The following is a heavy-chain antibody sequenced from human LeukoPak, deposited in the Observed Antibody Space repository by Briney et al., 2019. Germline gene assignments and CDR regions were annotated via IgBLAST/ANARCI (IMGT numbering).Heavy chain of an antibody. CDR3: ARRVVKWELQKDRSPVYNWFDP. D-gene: IGHD1-26*01. Sequence: SETLSLTCTVSDYSISSGYGYYWGWIRQPPGKGLEWIGNIYHSGITYYNHFNSSLKSRVTISIDTSKNQFSLRLTSVTAADTAVYYCARRVVKWELQKDRSPVYNWFDPWGQGTLVTVSS. CDR1: DYSISSGYGYY. CDR2: IYHSGIT. J-gene: IGHJ5*02. V-gene: IGHV4-38-2*02.